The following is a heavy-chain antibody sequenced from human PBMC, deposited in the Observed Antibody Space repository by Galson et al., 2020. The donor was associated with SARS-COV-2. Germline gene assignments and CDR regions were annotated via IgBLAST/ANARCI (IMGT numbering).Heavy chain of an antibody. CDR2: IDSSSSYI. D-gene: IGHD2-2*01. V-gene: IGHV3-11*05. Sequence: GESLKISCAASGFTFSDYYMSWIRQAPGKGLEWLSYIDSSSSYISYADSVKGRFTISRDNAQNSVFLQMKSLRADDTAVYYCARDRGPYCSSTSCYVLDYWGQGILVTVSS. CDR1: GFTFSDYY. J-gene: IGHJ4*02. CDR3: ARDRGPYCSSTSCYVLDY.